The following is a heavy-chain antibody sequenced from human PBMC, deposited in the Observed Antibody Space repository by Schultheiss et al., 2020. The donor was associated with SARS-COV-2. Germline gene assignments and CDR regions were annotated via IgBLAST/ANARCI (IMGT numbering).Heavy chain of an antibody. D-gene: IGHD4/OR15-4a*01. J-gene: IGHJ4*02. V-gene: IGHV3-30*03. CDR1: GFTFSNAW. CDR2: VSHDGSNK. Sequence: GGSLRLSCAASGFTFSNAWMNWVRQVPGKGLEWVTVVSHDGSNKYYADSVKGRFTISRDNSKNTLYLQMNSLRAEDTAVYYCARDDYEINYWGQGTLVTVSS. CDR3: ARDDYEINY.